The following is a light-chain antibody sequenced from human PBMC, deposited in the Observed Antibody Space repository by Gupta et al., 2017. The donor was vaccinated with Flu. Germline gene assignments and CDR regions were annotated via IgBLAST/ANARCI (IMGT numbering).Light chain of an antibody. J-gene: IGKJ2*01. V-gene: IGKV4-1*01. CDR3: QQYDCALSYN. CDR1: QSLLYSSNHMNF. Sequence: DIEMTQSPDSLAVSLGERATTNAQSSQSLLYSSNHMNFLSWYPPKPGQPPKLLIYWASSRQYGVPDRFSRSGCGTDFSLTMSSRQAEDVAVYFCQQYDCALSYNFGQGTKMEI. CDR2: WAS.